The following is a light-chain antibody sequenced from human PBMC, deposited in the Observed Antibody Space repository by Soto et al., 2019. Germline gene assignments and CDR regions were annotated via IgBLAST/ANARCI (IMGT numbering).Light chain of an antibody. J-gene: IGLJ1*01. CDR3: QSYDSSLSGSNV. CDR1: SSNIGAGYD. V-gene: IGLV1-40*01. Sequence: QSVLTQPPSVCGAAGQRVTISCTGSSSNIGAGYDVHWYQQLPGTAPKLLIYGNSNRPSGVPDRFSGSKSGTSASPAITGLQAEDEADYYCQSYDSSLSGSNVFGTGTKLTVL. CDR2: GNS.